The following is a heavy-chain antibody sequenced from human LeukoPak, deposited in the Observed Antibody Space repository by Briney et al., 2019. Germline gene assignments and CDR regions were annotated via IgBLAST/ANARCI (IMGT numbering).Heavy chain of an antibody. D-gene: IGHD2-2*01. CDR2: IYYSGST. J-gene: IGHJ6*02. V-gene: IGHV4-59*01. Sequence: TSETLSLTCTVSGGSISSYYWSWIRQPPGKGLEWIGYIYYSGSTNYNSSLKSRVTISVDTSKNQFSLKLSSVTTADTAVYYCARVVPAVMAPYYYYGMDVWGQGTTVTVSS. CDR1: GGSISSYY. CDR3: ARVVPAVMAPYYYYGMDV.